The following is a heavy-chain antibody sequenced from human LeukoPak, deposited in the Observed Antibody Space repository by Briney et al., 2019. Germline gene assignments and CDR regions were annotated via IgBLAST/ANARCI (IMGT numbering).Heavy chain of an antibody. CDR1: GFTFSSYG. J-gene: IGHJ4*02. V-gene: IGHV3-30*18. CDR3: AKPYYYGSRSYMDY. CDR2: ISYDGSNT. D-gene: IGHD3-10*01. Sequence: GFLRLSCAASGFTFSSYGMHWVRPAPGKGLGWVAVISYDGSNTYYADSVKGRFTISRDNSKNMLYLQMNSLRAEDTAVYYCAKPYYYGSRSYMDYWGQGTLVTVSS.